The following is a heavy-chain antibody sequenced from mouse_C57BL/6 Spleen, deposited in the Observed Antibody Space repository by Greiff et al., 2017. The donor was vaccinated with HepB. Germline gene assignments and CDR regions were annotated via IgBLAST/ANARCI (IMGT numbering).Heavy chain of an antibody. CDR2: INPRSGYT. CDR1: GYTFTSYW. D-gene: IGHD1-1*01. J-gene: IGHJ4*01. CDR3: ALITTVVEGAMDY. V-gene: IGHV1-7*01. Sequence: QVQLQQSGAELAKPGASVKLSCKASGYTFTSYWMHWVKQWPGQGLEWIGDINPRSGYTKYNQKFKDKATLTADKSSSTAYMQLSSLTYEDSAVYYCALITTVVEGAMDYWGQGTSVTVSS.